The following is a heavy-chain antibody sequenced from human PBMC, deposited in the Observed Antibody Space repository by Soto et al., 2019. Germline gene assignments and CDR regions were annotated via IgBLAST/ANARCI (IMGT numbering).Heavy chain of an antibody. J-gene: IGHJ4*02. Sequence: GGSLRLSCAASGFTFSSYWMSWVRQAPGKGLEWVANIKQDGSEKYYVDSVKGRFTISRDNAKNSLYLQMNSLRAEDTAVYYCARVSASDTAMVMPFDYWGQGTLVTVSS. CDR3: ARVSASDTAMVMPFDY. V-gene: IGHV3-7*03. CDR1: GFTFSSYW. D-gene: IGHD5-18*01. CDR2: IKQDGSEK.